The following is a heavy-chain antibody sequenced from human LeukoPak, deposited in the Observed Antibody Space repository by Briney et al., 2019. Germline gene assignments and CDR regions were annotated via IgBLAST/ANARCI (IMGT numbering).Heavy chain of an antibody. J-gene: IGHJ4*02. V-gene: IGHV4-61*01. CDR1: AVSVSSTSSY. CDR2: LSYSGRT. D-gene: IGHD2-2*01. Sequence: SETLSLTCSVSAVSVSSTSSYWSWIRQPPGKGLVWIGYLSYSGRTNHSPSLESRVTISADTSKNQFSLMLSSVTAADTAIYFCARLYCSRASCHLDCWGQGTLVTVSS. CDR3: ARLYCSRASCHLDC.